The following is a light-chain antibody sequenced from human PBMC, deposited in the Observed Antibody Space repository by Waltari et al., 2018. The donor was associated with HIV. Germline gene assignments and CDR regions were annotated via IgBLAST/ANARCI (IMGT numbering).Light chain of an antibody. CDR2: SNH. CDR1: DSNIGTSS. J-gene: IGLJ3*02. Sequence: QPVLTQLPSVSGTPGQTVTISCSGSDSNIGTSSVSWYQVLPGTTPRLLLFSNHERPSGVPGRFSGSKSGASASLTIFGLRSEDEADYYCSTWDKTQSAQVFGGGTKLTVL. CDR3: STWDKTQSAQV. V-gene: IGLV1-47*01.